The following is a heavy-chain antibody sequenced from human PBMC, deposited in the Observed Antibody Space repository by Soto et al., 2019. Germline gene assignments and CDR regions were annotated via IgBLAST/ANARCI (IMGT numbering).Heavy chain of an antibody. D-gene: IGHD3-3*01. CDR3: AKVGRVLRFLQWLLKGYCFDY. Sequence: EVQLLESGGGLVQPGGSLRLSCAASGFTFSSYAMSWVRQAPGKGLEWVSAISGSGGSTYYADSVKGRFTISRDNSKNTLYLQMNSLRAEDTAVYYCAKVGRVLRFLQWLLKGYCFDYWGQGTLVTVSS. J-gene: IGHJ4*02. CDR2: ISGSGGST. V-gene: IGHV3-23*01. CDR1: GFTFSSYA.